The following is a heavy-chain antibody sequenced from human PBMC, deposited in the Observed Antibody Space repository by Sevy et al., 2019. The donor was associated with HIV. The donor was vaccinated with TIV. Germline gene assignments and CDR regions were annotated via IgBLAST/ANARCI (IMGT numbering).Heavy chain of an antibody. CDR2: IWYDGSNK. CDR1: GFTFSSYG. D-gene: IGHD6-19*01. Sequence: GGSLRLSCAASGFTFSSYGMHWVRQAPGKGLEWVAVIWYDGSNKYYADSVKGRFTISRDNSKNTLYLQMNSLRAEDTAVYYCARDPASSGWYNLFYYGMDVWGQGTTVTVSS. J-gene: IGHJ6*02. CDR3: ARDPASSGWYNLFYYGMDV. V-gene: IGHV3-33*01.